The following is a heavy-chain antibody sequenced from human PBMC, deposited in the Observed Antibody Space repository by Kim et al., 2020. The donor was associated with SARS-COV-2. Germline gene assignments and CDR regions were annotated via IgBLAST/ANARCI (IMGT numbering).Heavy chain of an antibody. CDR2: MNPNSGNT. CDR1: GYTFTSCD. J-gene: IGHJ3*02. Sequence: ASVKVSCKTSGYTFTSCDINWVRQATGQGLEWMGWMNPNSGNTGYAQKFQGRVTMTRDTSISTAYMELSSLRSEDTAVYYCARWQANSDAFDIWGQGTMVTVSS. D-gene: IGHD1-7*01. V-gene: IGHV1-8*01. CDR3: ARWQANSDAFDI.